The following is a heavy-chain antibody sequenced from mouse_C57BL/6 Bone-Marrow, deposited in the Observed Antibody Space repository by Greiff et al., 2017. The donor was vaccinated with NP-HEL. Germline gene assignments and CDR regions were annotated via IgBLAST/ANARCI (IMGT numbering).Heavy chain of an antibody. J-gene: IGHJ3*01. CDR2: IRSKSNNYAT. V-gene: IGHV10-1*01. Sequence: EVKLVESGGGLVQPKGSLKLSCAASGFSFNTYAMNWVRQAPGKGLEWVARIRSKSNNYATYYADTVKDRFTISRDESESMLDLQMNNLKTEDTAMYYCVRLPTVVGGYWGQGTLVTVSA. CDR3: VRLPTVVGGY. CDR1: GFSFNTYA. D-gene: IGHD1-1*01.